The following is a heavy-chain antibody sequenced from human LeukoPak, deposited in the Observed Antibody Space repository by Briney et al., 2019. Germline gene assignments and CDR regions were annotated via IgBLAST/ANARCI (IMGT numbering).Heavy chain of an antibody. CDR3: AKSLGDAFDI. CDR2: ISYDGSNK. CDR1: GFTFSSYG. Sequence: GGSLRLSCAASGFTFSSYGMHWVRQAPGKGLEWVAVISYDGSNKYYADSVKGRFTISRDNSKNTLYLQMNSLRAEDTAVYYCAKSLGDAFDIWGQGTMVTVSS. J-gene: IGHJ3*02. V-gene: IGHV3-30*18.